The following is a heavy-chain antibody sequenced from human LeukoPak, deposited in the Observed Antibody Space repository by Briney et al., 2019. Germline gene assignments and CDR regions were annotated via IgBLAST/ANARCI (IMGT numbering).Heavy chain of an antibody. V-gene: IGHV3-33*01. CDR2: IWHDGRNK. D-gene: IGHD2-15*01. Sequence: GGSLRLSCAASGFTFSSYGMHWVRQAPGKGLEWVAVIWHDGRNKYYADSVKGRFTISRDNSKNTLYLQMSSLRAEDTAVYYCTRDRGSNDPIDYWGQGTLVTVSS. CDR1: GFTFSSYG. CDR3: TRDRGSNDPIDY. J-gene: IGHJ4*02.